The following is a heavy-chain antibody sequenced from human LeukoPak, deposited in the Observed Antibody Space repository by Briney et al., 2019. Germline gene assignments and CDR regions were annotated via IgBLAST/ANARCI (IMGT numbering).Heavy chain of an antibody. CDR3: ARDPSPWGPAAYYFDY. CDR1: GFTFSSYW. Sequence: GGSLRLSCAASGFTFSSYWMTWVRQAPGKGLEWVANIKRDGSEKYYVDSVTGRFTISRDNAKNSLSLQMDSLRAEDTAVYYCARDPSPWGPAAYYFDYWGQGSLVTVSS. J-gene: IGHJ4*02. D-gene: IGHD3-16*01. V-gene: IGHV3-7*03. CDR2: IKRDGSEK.